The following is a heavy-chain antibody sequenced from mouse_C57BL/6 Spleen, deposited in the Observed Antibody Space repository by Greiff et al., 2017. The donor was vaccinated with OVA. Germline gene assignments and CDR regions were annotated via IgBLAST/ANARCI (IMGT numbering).Heavy chain of an antibody. V-gene: IGHV1-26*01. D-gene: IGHD2-3*01. CDR1: GYTFTDYY. Sequence: VQLQQSGPELVKPGASVKISCKASGYTFTDYYMNWVTQSHGKSLEWIGDINPNNGGTSYNQKFKGKATLTVDTFSSTAYMELRRLTSEDSAVYYCACDGYRRGFDYWGQGTTLTVSA. CDR3: ACDGYRRGFDY. J-gene: IGHJ2*01. CDR2: INPNNGGT.